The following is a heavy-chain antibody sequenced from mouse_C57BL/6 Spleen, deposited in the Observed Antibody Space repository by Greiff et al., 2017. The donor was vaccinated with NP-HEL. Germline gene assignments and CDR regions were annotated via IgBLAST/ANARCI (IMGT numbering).Heavy chain of an antibody. D-gene: IGHD1-2*01. CDR1: GFTFSSYA. CDR3: TRGGEYDGSFAWFAY. J-gene: IGHJ3*01. V-gene: IGHV5-9-1*02. CDR2: ISSGGDYI. Sequence: VQLKESGEGLVKPGGSLKLSCAASGFTFSSYAMSWVRQTPEKRLEWVAYISSGGDYIYYADTVKGRFTISRDNARNTLYLQMSSLKSEDTAMYYCTRGGEYDGSFAWFAYWGQGTLVTVSA.